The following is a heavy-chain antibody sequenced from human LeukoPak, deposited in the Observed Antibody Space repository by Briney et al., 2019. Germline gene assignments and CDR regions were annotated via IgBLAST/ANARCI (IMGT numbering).Heavy chain of an antibody. J-gene: IGHJ3*02. CDR2: IYYSGST. V-gene: IGHV4-39*01. D-gene: IGHD2-2*01. CDR3: ARYKTIGYCSSTSCAQNAFDI. Sequence: PSVTLSLTCTVSGGSISSSSYYWGWIRQPPGKGLEWIGSIYYSGSTYYNPSLKSRVTISVDTSKNQFSLKLSSVTAADTAVYYCARYKTIGYCSSTSCAQNAFDIWGQGTMVTVSS. CDR1: GGSISSSSYY.